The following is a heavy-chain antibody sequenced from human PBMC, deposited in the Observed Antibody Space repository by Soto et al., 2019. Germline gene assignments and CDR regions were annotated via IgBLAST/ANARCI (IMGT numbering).Heavy chain of an antibody. Sequence: QVQLVESGGGVVQPGRSLRLSCAASGFTFSSYGMHWVRQAPGKGLEWVAVISYDGSNKYYADSVKGRFTISRDNSKNTLYLQMNSLRAEDTAVYYCAKDAYDFWSGYRPHWFDPWGQGTLVTVSS. D-gene: IGHD3-3*01. V-gene: IGHV3-30*18. J-gene: IGHJ5*02. CDR1: GFTFSSYG. CDR3: AKDAYDFWSGYRPHWFDP. CDR2: ISYDGSNK.